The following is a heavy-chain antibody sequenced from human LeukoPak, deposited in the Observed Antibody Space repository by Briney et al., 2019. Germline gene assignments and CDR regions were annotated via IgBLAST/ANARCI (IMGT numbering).Heavy chain of an antibody. D-gene: IGHD1-26*01. CDR3: TRDRIGSPNGD. J-gene: IGHJ4*02. Sequence: GGSLRLSCTASGFTFGDYAMTWVRQAPGKGLEWVGFIRSKAYGGTPEYAASVKGRFTISRDDSKSIAYLQMNSLKTEDTAVYYCTRDRIGSPNGDWGQGTLVTVSS. CDR1: GFTFGDYA. V-gene: IGHV3-49*04. CDR2: IRSKAYGGTP.